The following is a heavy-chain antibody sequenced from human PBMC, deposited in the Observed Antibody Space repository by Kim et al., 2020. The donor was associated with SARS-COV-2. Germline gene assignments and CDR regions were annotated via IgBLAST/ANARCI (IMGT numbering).Heavy chain of an antibody. V-gene: IGHV3-7*01. CDR3: ARDPGIAVADY. J-gene: IGHJ4*02. CDR1: GFTFTTYW. CDR2: LNRDGSEK. D-gene: IGHD6-19*01. Sequence: GGSLRLSCAASGFTFTTYWMSWVRQAPGKGLEWVASLNRDGSEKYYLDSVRGRFTISRDNAKNSLFLEMNSLRAEDTAVYYCARDPGIAVADYLGQGTLVTVSS.